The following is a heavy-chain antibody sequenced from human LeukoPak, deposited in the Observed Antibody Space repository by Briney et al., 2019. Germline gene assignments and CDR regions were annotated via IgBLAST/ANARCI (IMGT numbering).Heavy chain of an antibody. J-gene: IGHJ4*02. CDR3: ARDGASTVSGTY. Sequence: PGGSLRLSCAASGFTVSSNCMSWVRQAPGRGLEWVSVIYSGGTTYYADSVKGRFTISRDNSNNTLFLQMNSLTAEDTAVYYCARDGASTVSGTYWGQGTLVTVSS. D-gene: IGHD3-16*01. CDR1: GFTVSSNC. V-gene: IGHV3-66*01. CDR2: IYSGGTT.